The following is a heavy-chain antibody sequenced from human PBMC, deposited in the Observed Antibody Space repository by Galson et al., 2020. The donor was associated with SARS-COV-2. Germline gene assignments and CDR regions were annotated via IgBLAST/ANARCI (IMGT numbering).Heavy chain of an antibody. CDR1: GFTFSSYE. V-gene: IGHV3-48*03. Sequence: GGSLRLSCAASGFTFSSYEMNWVRQAPGNGLAWVSYISSSGSPIYYADSVKGRFTISRDNAKNSLYLQMNSLRAEDTAVYYCARTYGSGDRVDYWGQGTLVTVSS. CDR2: ISSSGSPI. D-gene: IGHD3-10*01. CDR3: ARTYGSGDRVDY. J-gene: IGHJ4*02.